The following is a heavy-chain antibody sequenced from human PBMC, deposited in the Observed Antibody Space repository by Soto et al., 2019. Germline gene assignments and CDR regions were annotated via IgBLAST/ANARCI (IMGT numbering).Heavy chain of an antibody. CDR3: ANFPQPAAGTA. Sequence: QVQLVESGGGVVQPGRSLRLSCAASGFTFSSYGMHWVRQAPGKGLEWVAVISYDGSNKDYADSVKGRFTISRDNSKNTLNLQMNSLRAEGTAVYYCANFPQPAAGTAWGQGTLVTVSS. CDR2: ISYDGSNK. D-gene: IGHD6-13*01. CDR1: GFTFSSYG. J-gene: IGHJ5*02. V-gene: IGHV3-30*18.